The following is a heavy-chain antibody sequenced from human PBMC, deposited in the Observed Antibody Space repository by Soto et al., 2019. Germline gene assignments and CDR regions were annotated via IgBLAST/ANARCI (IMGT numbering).Heavy chain of an antibody. Sequence: EVQLVESGGVVVQPGGSLRLSCAASGFTFDDYTMHWVRQAPGKGLEWVSLISWDGGSTYYADSVKGRFTISRENSKNSLYLQMNSLRTEDTALYYCARGGYYYDSSGYYRFDYWGQGTLVTVSS. CDR3: ARGGYYYDSSGYYRFDY. J-gene: IGHJ4*02. CDR2: ISWDGGST. CDR1: GFTFDDYT. D-gene: IGHD3-22*01. V-gene: IGHV3-43*01.